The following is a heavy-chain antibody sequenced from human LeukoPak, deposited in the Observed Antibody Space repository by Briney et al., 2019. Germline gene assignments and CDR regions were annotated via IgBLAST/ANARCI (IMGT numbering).Heavy chain of an antibody. V-gene: IGHV4-4*07. J-gene: IGHJ4*02. CDR2: IYTSGST. CDR3: ARERYYYDSSGYLTNYFDY. CDR1: GGSISSYY. Sequence: SETLSLTCTVSGGSISSYYWSWIRQPAGKGLEWIGRIYTSGSTNYNPSLKSRVTMSVDTSKTQFSLKLSSVTAADTAVYYCARERYYYDSSGYLTNYFDYWGQGTLVTVSS. D-gene: IGHD3-22*01.